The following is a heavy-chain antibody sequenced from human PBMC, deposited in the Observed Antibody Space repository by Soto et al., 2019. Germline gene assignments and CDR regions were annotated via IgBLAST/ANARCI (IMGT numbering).Heavy chain of an antibody. D-gene: IGHD4-4*01. J-gene: IGHJ6*02. Sequence: QVQVVESGGGVVQPGRSLRLSCAASGFTFSSYAMHWVRQAPGKGLEWVAVISYDGSNKYYADSVKGRFTISRDNSKNTLYLQINSLRAEDTAVYYCARVAPDYNLSPGMDVWGQGTTVTVSS. CDR2: ISYDGSNK. CDR1: GFTFSSYA. V-gene: IGHV3-30-3*01. CDR3: ARVAPDYNLSPGMDV.